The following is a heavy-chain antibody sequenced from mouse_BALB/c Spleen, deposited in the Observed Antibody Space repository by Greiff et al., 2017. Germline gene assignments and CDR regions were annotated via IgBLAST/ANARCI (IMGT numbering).Heavy chain of an antibody. V-gene: IGHV5-9-3*01. Sequence: EVKLMESGGGLVKPGGSLKLSCAASGFTFSSYAMSWVRQTPEKRLEWVATISSGGSYTYYPDSVKGRFTISRDNAKNTLYLQMSSLRSEDTAMYYCARQEGFDYWGQGTTLTVSS. CDR2: ISSGGSYT. J-gene: IGHJ2*01. CDR1: GFTFSSYA. CDR3: ARQEGFDY.